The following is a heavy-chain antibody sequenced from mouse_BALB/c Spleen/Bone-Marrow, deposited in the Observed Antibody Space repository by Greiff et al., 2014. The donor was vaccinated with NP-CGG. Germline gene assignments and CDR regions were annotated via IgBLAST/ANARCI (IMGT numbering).Heavy chain of an antibody. V-gene: IGHV1-9*01. CDR3: ARELGLRLAY. D-gene: IGHD3-1*01. Sequence: QVHVKQSVAELMKPGASVKISCKATGYTFSSYWIEWVKQRPGHGLEWIGEILPGSGSTNHNEKFKGKATFTADTSSNTAYMQLSSLTSEDSAVYYCARELGLRLAYWGQGTLVTVSA. J-gene: IGHJ3*01. CDR1: GYTFSSYW. CDR2: ILPGSGST.